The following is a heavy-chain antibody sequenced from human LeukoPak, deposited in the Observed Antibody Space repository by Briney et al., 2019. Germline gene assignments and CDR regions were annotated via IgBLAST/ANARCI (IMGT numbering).Heavy chain of an antibody. J-gene: IGHJ3*02. CDR2: ISGSGGST. CDR1: GFSFSNFG. CDR3: AREWGRILDI. D-gene: IGHD2-21*01. V-gene: IGHV3-23*01. Sequence: GGSLRLSCAASGFSFSNFGMSWVRQSPGKGLEWVSAISGSGGSTYYADSVKGRFTISRDNSKNTLYLQMNSLRAEDTAVYYCAREWGRILDIWGQGTMVTVSS.